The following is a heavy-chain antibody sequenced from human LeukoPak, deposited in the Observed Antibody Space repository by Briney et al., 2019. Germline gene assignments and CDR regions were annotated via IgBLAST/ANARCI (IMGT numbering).Heavy chain of an antibody. V-gene: IGHV4-39*07. Sequence: SETLSLTCTVSGGSISSSSYYWGWIRQPPGKGLEWIGEIYHSGSTNYNPSLKSRVTISVDKSKNQFSLKLSSVTAADTAVYYCAREFPRGVGATSRYYFDYWGQGTLVTVSS. CDR2: IYHSGST. J-gene: IGHJ4*02. CDR1: GGSISSSSYY. D-gene: IGHD1-26*01. CDR3: AREFPRGVGATSRYYFDY.